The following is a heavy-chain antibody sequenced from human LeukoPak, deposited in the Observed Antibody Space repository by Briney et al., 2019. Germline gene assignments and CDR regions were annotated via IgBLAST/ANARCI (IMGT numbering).Heavy chain of an antibody. CDR3: AKDPDGYVDY. CDR1: GFTFSSYS. J-gene: IGHJ4*02. V-gene: IGHV3-21*04. Sequence: GGSLRLSCAASGFTFSSYSMNWVRQAPGKGLEWVSSISSSSSYIYYADSVKGRFTISRDNSKNTLYLQMNSLRAEDTAVYYCAKDPDGYVDYWGQGTLVTVSS. D-gene: IGHD5-24*01. CDR2: ISSSSSYI.